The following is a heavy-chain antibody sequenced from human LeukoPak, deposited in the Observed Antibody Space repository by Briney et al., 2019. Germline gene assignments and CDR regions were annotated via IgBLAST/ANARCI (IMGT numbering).Heavy chain of an antibody. CDR3: AREDLGGYDSYYFDY. CDR1: GYTFTGYY. V-gene: IGHV1-2*02. CDR2: INPNSGGT. D-gene: IGHD5-12*01. Sequence: ASVTVSCKASGYTFTGYYMHWVRQAPGQGLEWMGWINPNSGGTNYAQKFRGRVTMTRDTSISTAYMELSRLRSDDTAVYYCAREDLGGYDSYYFDYWGQGTLVTVSS. J-gene: IGHJ4*02.